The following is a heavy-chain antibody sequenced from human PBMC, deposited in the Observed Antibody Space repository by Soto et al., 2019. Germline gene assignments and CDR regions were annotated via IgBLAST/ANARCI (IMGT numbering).Heavy chain of an antibody. CDR1: GGTDKSYS. V-gene: IGHV1-69*06. CDR3: ARDNSGWGLDV. D-gene: IGHD6-19*01. Sequence: SVKASCKSSGGTDKSYSISWVRQSPGQVLEWMGGIIPIFGTANYAQKFQGRVTITADKSTSTAYMELSSLRAGDTVVYYCARDNSGWGLDVWGQGTTVTV. J-gene: IGHJ6*02. CDR2: IIPIFGTA.